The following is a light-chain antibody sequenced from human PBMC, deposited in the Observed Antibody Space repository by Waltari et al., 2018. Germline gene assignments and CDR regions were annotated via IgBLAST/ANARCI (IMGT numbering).Light chain of an antibody. V-gene: IGKV3-20*01. CDR1: QSVSKY. Sequence: EIVLTRSPGTLSLSPGERATLSCRASQSVSKYLAWYQQKPGQAPRLLIYDASTRATGIPDRFSGSGSGTDFSLTISRLEPEDFAVYYCQKYVSLPATFGQGTKVEIK. CDR2: DAS. J-gene: IGKJ1*01. CDR3: QKYVSLPAT.